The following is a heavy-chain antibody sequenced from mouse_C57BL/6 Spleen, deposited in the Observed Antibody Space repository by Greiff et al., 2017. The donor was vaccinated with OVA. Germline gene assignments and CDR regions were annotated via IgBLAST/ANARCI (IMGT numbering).Heavy chain of an antibody. Sequence: QVQLQQPGPELVKPGASVKISCKASGYAFSSSWMNWVKQRPGKGLEWIGRIYPGDGDTNYNGKFKGKATLTADKSSSTAYMQLSSLTSEDSAVYFCARYAVYWYFDVWGTGTTVTVSS. D-gene: IGHD6-5*01. J-gene: IGHJ1*03. V-gene: IGHV1-82*01. CDR2: IYPGDGDT. CDR3: ARYAVYWYFDV. CDR1: GYAFSSSW.